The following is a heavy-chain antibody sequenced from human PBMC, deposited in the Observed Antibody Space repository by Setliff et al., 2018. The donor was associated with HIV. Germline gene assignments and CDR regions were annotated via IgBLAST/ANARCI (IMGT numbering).Heavy chain of an antibody. J-gene: IGHJ4*02. CDR1: GGSISSYY. V-gene: IGHV4-4*07. CDR2: IYTSGST. CDR3: AREDYDILNFSRYYFDY. D-gene: IGHD3-9*01. Sequence: NPSETLSLTCTVSGGSISSYYWSWIRQPAGKGLEWIGRIYTSGSTNYNPSLKSRVTMSVDTSKNQLSLKLSSVTAADTAVYYCAREDYDILNFSRYYFDYWGQGTLVTVSS.